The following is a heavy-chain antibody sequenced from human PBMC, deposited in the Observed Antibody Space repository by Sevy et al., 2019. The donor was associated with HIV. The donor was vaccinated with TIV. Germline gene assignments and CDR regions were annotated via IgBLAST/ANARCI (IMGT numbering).Heavy chain of an antibody. CDR3: AKDGESYCSSTSCSNWFDP. J-gene: IGHJ5*02. CDR1: GFTFSSYA. D-gene: IGHD2-2*01. Sequence: VGSLRLSCAASGFTFSSYAMSWVRQAPGKGLEWVSAISGSGGSTYYADSVKGRFTISRDNSKNTLYLQMNSLRAEDTAVYYCAKDGESYCSSTSCSNWFDPWGQGTLVTVSS. V-gene: IGHV3-23*01. CDR2: ISGSGGST.